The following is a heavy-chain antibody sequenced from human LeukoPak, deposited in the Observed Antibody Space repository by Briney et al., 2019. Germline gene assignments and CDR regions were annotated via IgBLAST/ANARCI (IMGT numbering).Heavy chain of an antibody. V-gene: IGHV3-9*01. CDR3: AKDAYGGATFFYYMGV. J-gene: IGHJ6*03. D-gene: IGHD2/OR15-2a*01. CDR2: ISWNSGNI. CDR1: GFTFDDYA. Sequence: GGSLRLSCAGSGFTFDDYAMRWVRQTPGKGLEWVSGISWNSGNIAYADFVGGRFTISRDNAKNSLSLQMNSLSDEDTAVYYCAKDAYGGATFFYYMGVWGKGTTVTVSS.